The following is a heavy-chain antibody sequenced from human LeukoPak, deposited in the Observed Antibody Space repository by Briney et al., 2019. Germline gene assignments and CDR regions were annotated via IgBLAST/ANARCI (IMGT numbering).Heavy chain of an antibody. CDR3: ARDPTAGYYYYMDV. D-gene: IGHD4-17*01. V-gene: IGHV3-7*01. CDR2: IKQDGSEK. CDR1: GFTFSSYW. J-gene: IGHJ6*03. Sequence: GGSLRLSCAASGFTFSSYWMSWVRHTPGKGLEWVANIKQDGSEKYYVDSVKGRFTISRDNAKNSLYLQMNSLRAEDTAVYYCARDPTAGYYYYMDVWGKGTTVTVSS.